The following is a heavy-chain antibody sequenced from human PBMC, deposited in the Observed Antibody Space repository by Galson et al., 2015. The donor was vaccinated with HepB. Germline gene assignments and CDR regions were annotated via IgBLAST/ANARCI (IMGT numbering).Heavy chain of an antibody. CDR2: IGGSGGST. CDR3: AKDMSITIFGSSRDAFDI. Sequence: SLRLSCAASGFTFSKYAMSWVRQAPGKGLEWVSAIGGSGGSTYYADSVKGRFTISRDNSKNTLYLQMNSLRAEDTAVYYCAKDMSITIFGSSRDAFDIWGQGTMVTVSS. V-gene: IGHV3-23*01. D-gene: IGHD3-3*01. CDR1: GFTFSKYA. J-gene: IGHJ3*02.